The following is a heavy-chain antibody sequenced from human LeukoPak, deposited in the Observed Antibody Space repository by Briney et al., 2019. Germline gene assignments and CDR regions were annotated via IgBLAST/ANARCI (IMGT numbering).Heavy chain of an antibody. V-gene: IGHV3-23*01. D-gene: IGHD6-6*01. Sequence: GGSLRLSCAASGFRFNNYAMSWVRQAPGKGLEWVSSISGSATEPHYADSVGGRFTISRDNSRNTLYLHMNSLRAEDTAVYYCAKAQHGYTNSPFDYWDQGTVVTVSS. CDR3: AKAQHGYTNSPFDY. CDR2: ISGSATEP. J-gene: IGHJ4*02. CDR1: GFRFNNYA.